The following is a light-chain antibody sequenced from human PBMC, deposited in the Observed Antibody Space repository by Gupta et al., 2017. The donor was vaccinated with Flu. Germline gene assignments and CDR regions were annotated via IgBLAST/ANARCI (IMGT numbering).Light chain of an antibody. V-gene: IGKV3-11*01. CDR3: QQRGDWPPT. J-gene: IGKJ5*01. CDR2: AAS. Sequence: EVVLTQSPATLSVSPRETATLSCKTSHNVSTYIAWHQQKPGQPPKLLIYAASNRTAGVPARFSGSGSVTDFTLTINSLEPEDVAVYFCQQRGDWPPTFGQGTRLEIK. CDR1: HNVSTY.